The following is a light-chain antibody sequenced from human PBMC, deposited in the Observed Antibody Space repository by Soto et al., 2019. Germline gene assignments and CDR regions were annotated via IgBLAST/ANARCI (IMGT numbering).Light chain of an antibody. J-gene: IGLJ2*01. CDR2: EDT. CDR3: CSDAGSSTYVV. V-gene: IGLV2-23*01. Sequence: QSALTQPASVSGSPGQSITISCTGTSSDLGSYNLVSWYQQHPGKAPKLIIYEDTKWPSGVSHRFSGSKSGNTASLTISGLQAEDEADYYCCSDAGSSTYVVFGGGTKLTVL. CDR1: SSDLGSYNL.